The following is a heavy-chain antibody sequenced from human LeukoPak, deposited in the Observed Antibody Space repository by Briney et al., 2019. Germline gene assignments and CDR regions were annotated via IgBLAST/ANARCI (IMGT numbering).Heavy chain of an antibody. Sequence: PGGSLRLSCAASGFTFSSYAMGWVRQAPGKGLEWVSAISGSGGSTYYADSVKGRFTISRDNSKNTLYLEMNSLRAEDTAVYYCARDRAITMIAVVHDALDVWGQGTLVTVSS. V-gene: IGHV3-23*01. CDR2: ISGSGGST. CDR3: ARDRAITMIAVVHDALDV. J-gene: IGHJ3*01. CDR1: GFTFSSYA. D-gene: IGHD3-22*01.